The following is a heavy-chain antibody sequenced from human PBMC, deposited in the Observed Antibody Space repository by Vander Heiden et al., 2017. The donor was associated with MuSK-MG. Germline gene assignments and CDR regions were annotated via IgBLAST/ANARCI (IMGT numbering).Heavy chain of an antibody. Sequence: EVQLVQSGVEVKKPGESLKISCAGSGYSFTSYWIVWVREMPGKGLEWLGIIYPGDSDTRYSPSFEGQVTISGDKSTSTAYLQWSSLKASDTAIYYCARGTVTTRHFDYWGQGTLVTVSS. V-gene: IGHV5-51*03. CDR2: IYPGDSDT. CDR1: GYSFTSYW. CDR3: ARGTVTTRHFDY. D-gene: IGHD4-17*01. J-gene: IGHJ4*02.